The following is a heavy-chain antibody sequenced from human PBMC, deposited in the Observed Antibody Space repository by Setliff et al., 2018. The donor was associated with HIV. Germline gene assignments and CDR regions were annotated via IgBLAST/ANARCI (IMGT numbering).Heavy chain of an antibody. CDR3: ATLQSRGWPHEIEY. V-gene: IGHV4-39*01. CDR2: IYFGVSS. D-gene: IGHD6-19*01. CDR1: GGSFSGTNYY. Sequence: SETLSLTCTVSGGSFSGTNYYWAWIRQPPGKGLEWIGSIYFGVSSHYNPSLESRVTISVDTSRSSFSLKLTSVTVADTALYYCATLQSRGWPHEIEYWGQGTLVTVSS. J-gene: IGHJ4*02.